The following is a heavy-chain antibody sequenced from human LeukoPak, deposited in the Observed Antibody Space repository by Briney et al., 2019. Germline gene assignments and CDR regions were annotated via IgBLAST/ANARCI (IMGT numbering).Heavy chain of an antibody. D-gene: IGHD1-26*01. CDR3: ARDHPHEGEWEYSSAFDI. CDR1: GYTFTSYG. CDR2: ISAYNGNT. Sequence: ASVKVSCKASGYTFTSYGISWVRQAPGQGLEWMGWISAYNGNTNYAQKLQGRVTMTTDTSTSTAYMELRSLRSDDTAVYYCARDHPHEGEWEYSSAFDIWGQGTMVTVSS. J-gene: IGHJ3*02. V-gene: IGHV1-18*01.